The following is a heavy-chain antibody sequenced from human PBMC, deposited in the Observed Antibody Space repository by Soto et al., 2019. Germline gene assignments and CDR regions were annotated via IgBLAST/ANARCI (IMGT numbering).Heavy chain of an antibody. D-gene: IGHD3-9*01. Sequence: SETLSLTCTVSGGSISSYYWSWIRQPPGKGLEWIGYIYYSGSTNYNPSLKSRVTISVDTSKNQFSLKLSSVTAADTAVYYCARDIILTGYYNPNYYGMDVWGQGTTVNVAS. CDR3: ARDIILTGYYNPNYYGMDV. CDR1: GGSISSYY. CDR2: IYYSGST. J-gene: IGHJ6*02. V-gene: IGHV4-59*01.